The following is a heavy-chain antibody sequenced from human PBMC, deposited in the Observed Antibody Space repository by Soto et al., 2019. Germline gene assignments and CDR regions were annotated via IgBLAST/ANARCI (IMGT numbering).Heavy chain of an antibody. CDR3: ARHGSY. CDR1: GVSISNTSYY. V-gene: IGHV4-39*01. CDR2: IYFSGST. J-gene: IGHJ4*02. Sequence: LSLTCSVSGVSISNTSYYWGWIRQPPGKGLEWVGTIYFSGSTFYNPSLKSRVTISIDTSKNQFSLRLSSVTAADTAVYYCARHGSYWGQGTLVTVSS.